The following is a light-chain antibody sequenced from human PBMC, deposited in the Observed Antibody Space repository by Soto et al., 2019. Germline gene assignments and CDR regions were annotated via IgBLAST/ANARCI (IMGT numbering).Light chain of an antibody. Sequence: QSVLTQPASVSGSPGQSITISCTGTSSDIGDSNYVSWYQQHPGKAPKHVIYDVSNRPSGVSNRFSGSKSANTASLTISGLQADDEADYYCSSFRSSSTSYVFGTGTKLTVL. V-gene: IGLV2-14*03. J-gene: IGLJ1*01. CDR1: SSDIGDSNY. CDR3: SSFRSSSTSYV. CDR2: DVS.